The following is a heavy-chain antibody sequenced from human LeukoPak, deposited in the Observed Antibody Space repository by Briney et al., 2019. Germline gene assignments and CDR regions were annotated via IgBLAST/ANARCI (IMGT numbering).Heavy chain of an antibody. J-gene: IGHJ3*02. D-gene: IGHD5-24*01. CDR1: GFTFSSYS. CDR3: ARDRDVVDAFGI. Sequence: GGSLRLSCAASGFTFSSYSMNWVRQAPGKGLEWVSSISSSSSYIYYADSVKGRFTISRDNAKNSLYLQMNSLRAEDTAVYYCARDRDVVDAFGIWGQGTMVTVSS. V-gene: IGHV3-21*01. CDR2: ISSSSSYI.